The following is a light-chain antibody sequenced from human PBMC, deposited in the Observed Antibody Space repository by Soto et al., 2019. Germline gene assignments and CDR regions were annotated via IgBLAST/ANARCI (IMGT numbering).Light chain of an antibody. CDR3: SSYTSSSTYV. Sequence: QSVLTQPPSASGSPGQSVRISCTGTRRDVGGYNYVSWYQQHPGKAPKLMIYEVSNRPSGVSNRFSGSKSGNTASLTISGLQAEDEADYYCSSYTSSSTYVFGTGTKVTVL. CDR1: RRDVGGYNY. CDR2: EVS. V-gene: IGLV2-14*01. J-gene: IGLJ1*01.